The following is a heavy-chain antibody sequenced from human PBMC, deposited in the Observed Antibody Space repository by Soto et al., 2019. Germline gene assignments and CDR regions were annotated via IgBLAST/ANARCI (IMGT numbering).Heavy chain of an antibody. CDR1: GGSISSSSYY. CDR2: IYYSGST. D-gene: IGHD7-27*01. V-gene: IGHV4-39*01. CDR3: ARQGLTWDWFDP. J-gene: IGHJ5*02. Sequence: ASETLSLTCTVSGGSISSSSYYWGWIRQPPGKGLEWIGSIYYSGSTYYNPSLKSRVTISVDTSKNQFSPKLSSVTAADTAVYYCARQGLTWDWFDPWGQGTLVTVSS.